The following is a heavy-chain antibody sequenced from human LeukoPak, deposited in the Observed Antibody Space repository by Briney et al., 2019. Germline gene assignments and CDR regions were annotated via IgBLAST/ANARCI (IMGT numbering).Heavy chain of an antibody. J-gene: IGHJ6*02. D-gene: IGHD3-10*01. CDR2: IYYSGST. CDR3: ARHRGYYGSGNRYYYGMDV. CDR1: GGSISSSSYY. V-gene: IGHV4-39*01. Sequence: PSETLSLTCTVSGGSISSSSYYWGWIRQPPGKGLEWTGSIYYSGSTYYNPSLKSRVTISVDTSKNQFSLKLSSVTAADTAVYYCARHRGYYGSGNRYYYGMDVWGQGTTVTVSS.